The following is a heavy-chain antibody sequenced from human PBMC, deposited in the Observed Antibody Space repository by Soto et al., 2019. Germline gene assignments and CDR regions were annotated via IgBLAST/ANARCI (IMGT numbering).Heavy chain of an antibody. CDR3: ARDDKRLLTYYDILTGYYSSPTLGY. CDR1: GYTFTRYF. J-gene: IGHJ4*02. V-gene: IGHV1-46*01. Sequence: ASVKVSCKASGYTFTRYFMHWVRQAPGQGLEWMGIINPSDGSTSYTQKFQGRVTMTRDTSTSTVYMELSSLRSEDTAVYYCARDDKRLLTYYDILTGYYSSPTLGYWGQGTLVTVSS. CDR2: INPSDGST. D-gene: IGHD3-9*01.